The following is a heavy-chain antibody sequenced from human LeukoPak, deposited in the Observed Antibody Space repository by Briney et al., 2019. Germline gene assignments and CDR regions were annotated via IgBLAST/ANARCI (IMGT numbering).Heavy chain of an antibody. CDR2: IKQDGSEK. D-gene: IGHD6-13*01. CDR1: GFTFSSYW. Sequence: GGSLRLSSAASGFTFSSYWMSWVRQAPGMGLEWVANIKQDGSEKYYVDSVKGRFTISRDNAKNSLYLQMNSLRAEDTAVYYCARDLLAAAGIYYDYWGQGTLVTVSS. J-gene: IGHJ4*02. CDR3: ARDLLAAAGIYYDY. V-gene: IGHV3-7*01.